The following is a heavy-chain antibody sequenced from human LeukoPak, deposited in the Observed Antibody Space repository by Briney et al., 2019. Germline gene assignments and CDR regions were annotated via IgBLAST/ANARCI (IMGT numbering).Heavy chain of an antibody. CDR2: ISGSGGST. CDR3: ALPEGDIVVVPAALDY. V-gene: IGHV3-23*01. J-gene: IGHJ4*02. D-gene: IGHD2-2*01. Sequence: QPGGSLRLSCAASGFTFSSYAMSWVRQAPGKGLEWVSAISGSGGSTYYADSVKGRFTISRDNSKNTLYLQMNSLRAEDTAVYYCALPEGDIVVVPAALDYWGQGTLVTVSS. CDR1: GFTFSSYA.